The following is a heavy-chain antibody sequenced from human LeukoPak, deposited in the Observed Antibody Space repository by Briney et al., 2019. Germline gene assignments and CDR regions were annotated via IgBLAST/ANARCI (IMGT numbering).Heavy chain of an antibody. CDR1: GYTFTGYY. V-gene: IGHV1-2*02. D-gene: IGHD5-24*01. CDR3: ARGTEMATMPFDY. CDR2: INPNSGGT. J-gene: IGHJ4*02. Sequence: GASVKVSCKASGYTFTGYYMHWVRQAPGQGLEWMGWINPNSGGTNYAQKFQGRVTMTRDTSISTAYMELSSLRSEDTAVYYCARGTEMATMPFDYWGQGTLVTVSS.